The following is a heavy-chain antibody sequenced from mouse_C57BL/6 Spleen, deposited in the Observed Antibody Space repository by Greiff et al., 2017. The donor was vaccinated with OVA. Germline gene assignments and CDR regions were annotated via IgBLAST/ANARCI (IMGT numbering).Heavy chain of an antibody. CDR2: IYPNNGGT. V-gene: IGHV1-26*01. CDR3: AKGTYYSNFFDY. Sequence: EVQLQQSGPELVKPGASVKISCKASGYTFTDYYMNWVKQSHGKSLEWIGDIYPNNGGTSYNQKFKGKATLTVDKSSSTAYMELRSLTSEDSAVYYSAKGTYYSNFFDYWGQGTTLTVSS. CDR1: GYTFTDYY. D-gene: IGHD2-5*01. J-gene: IGHJ2*01.